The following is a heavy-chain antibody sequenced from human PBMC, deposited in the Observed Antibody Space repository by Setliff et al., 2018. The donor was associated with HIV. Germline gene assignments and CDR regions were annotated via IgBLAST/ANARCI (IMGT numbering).Heavy chain of an antibody. D-gene: IGHD1-26*01. CDR3: VRSGFLGAFDI. CDR1: GGSISSYY. CDR2: IYTSGST. V-gene: IGHV4-4*09. J-gene: IGHJ3*02. Sequence: SETLSLTCTVSGGSISSYYWSWIRQPPGKGLEWIGYIYTSGSTNYNPSLKSRVTISVDTSKNQFSLKLSSVTAEDTAVYYCVRSGFLGAFDIWGLGTTVTVSS.